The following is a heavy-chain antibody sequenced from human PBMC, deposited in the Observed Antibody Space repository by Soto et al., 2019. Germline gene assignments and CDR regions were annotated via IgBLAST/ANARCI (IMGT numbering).Heavy chain of an antibody. D-gene: IGHD1-26*01. Sequence: PSETLSLTRTVSGGSVSSGSYYWSWIRQPPGKGLEWIGYIYYSGSTNYNPSLKSRVTISVDTSKNQFSLKLSSVTAADTAVYYCARDRRELQGYYGMDVWGQGTTVTVSS. CDR3: ARDRRELQGYYGMDV. CDR1: GGSVSSGSYY. CDR2: IYYSGST. V-gene: IGHV4-61*01. J-gene: IGHJ6*02.